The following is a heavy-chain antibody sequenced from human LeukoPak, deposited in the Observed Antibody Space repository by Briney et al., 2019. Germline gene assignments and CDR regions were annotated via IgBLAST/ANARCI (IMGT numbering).Heavy chain of an antibody. CDR3: ARVLVATIWPDSSGYYY. CDR2: ISAYNGNT. CDR1: GYTFTSYG. Sequence: ASVKVSCKASGYTFTSYGISWVRQAPGQGLEWMGWISAYNGNTNYAQKLQGRVTMTTDTSTSTAYMELRSLRSDDTAVYYCARVLVATIWPDSSGYYYWGQGTLVTVPS. D-gene: IGHD3-22*01. V-gene: IGHV1-18*01. J-gene: IGHJ4*02.